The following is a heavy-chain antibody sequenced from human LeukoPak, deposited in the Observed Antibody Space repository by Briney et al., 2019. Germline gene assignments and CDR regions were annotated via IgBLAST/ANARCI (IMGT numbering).Heavy chain of an antibody. V-gene: IGHV3-48*02. Sequence: GGSLRLSCAASGFTFSSYSMNWVRQAPGKGLEWVSYISPSSGNIHYADSVRGRFTISRDNAKNSLYLQVNSPRDEDTAMYFCARAAYSSGPDYWGQGTLVTVSS. D-gene: IGHD6-19*01. CDR2: ISPSSGNI. CDR1: GFTFSSYS. J-gene: IGHJ4*02. CDR3: ARAAYSSGPDY.